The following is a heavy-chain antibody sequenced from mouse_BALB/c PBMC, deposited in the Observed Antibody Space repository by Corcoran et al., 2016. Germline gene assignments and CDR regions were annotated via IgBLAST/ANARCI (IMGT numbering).Heavy chain of an antibody. CDR2: IDPVNGNT. CDR3: ARWDLYFVV. V-gene: IGHV14-3*02. CDR1: GFNIKDTY. Sequence: EVQLQQSGAELVKPGASVKLSCTASGFNIKDTYMHWVKQRPEQGLEWIGRIDPVNGNTKYDPKFQGKATITADTYSNTAYLQLSSLTSEDTFVYYCARWDLYFVVWGAVTTVTVSS. J-gene: IGHJ1*01.